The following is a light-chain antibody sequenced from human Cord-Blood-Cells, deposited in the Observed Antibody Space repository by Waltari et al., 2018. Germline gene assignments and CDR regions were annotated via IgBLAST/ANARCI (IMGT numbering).Light chain of an antibody. CDR1: QSVSSY. CDR3: QQRSNWPPWT. V-gene: IGKV3-11*01. J-gene: IGKJ1*01. Sequence: EIVLTQSPATLSLSPGERATLACRASQSVSSYLAWYQQKPGQAPRLLIYAASNRATGIPARFSGSGSGKDFTLTFRSLEPEDFAVYYCQQRSNWPPWTFGQGTKVEIK. CDR2: AAS.